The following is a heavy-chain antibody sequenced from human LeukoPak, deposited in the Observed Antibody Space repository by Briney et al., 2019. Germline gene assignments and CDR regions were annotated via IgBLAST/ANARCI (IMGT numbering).Heavy chain of an antibody. Sequence: PGGSLRLSCVASGFTFSSNWMSWVRQAPGKGLEWVANIKQDGSEKYYVDSVKGRFTISRDNAKNSLYLQMNSLRVEDTAVYYCARSSRSGYYSPLGYWGQGTLVTVSS. CDR3: ARSSRSGYYSPLGY. D-gene: IGHD3-22*01. CDR1: GFTFSSNW. J-gene: IGHJ4*02. CDR2: IKQDGSEK. V-gene: IGHV3-7*03.